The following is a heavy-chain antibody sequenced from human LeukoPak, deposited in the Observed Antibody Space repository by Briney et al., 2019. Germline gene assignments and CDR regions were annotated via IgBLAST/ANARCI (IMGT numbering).Heavy chain of an antibody. Sequence: KPSETLSLTCTVSGGSISSSSYYWGWIRQPPGKGLEWIGSIYYSGSTYYNPSLKSRVTISVDTSKNQFSLKLSSVTAADTAVYYCARLGAKDAFDIWGQGTMVTVSS. J-gene: IGHJ3*02. D-gene: IGHD1-26*01. V-gene: IGHV4-39*07. CDR3: ARLGAKDAFDI. CDR1: GGSISSSSYY. CDR2: IYYSGST.